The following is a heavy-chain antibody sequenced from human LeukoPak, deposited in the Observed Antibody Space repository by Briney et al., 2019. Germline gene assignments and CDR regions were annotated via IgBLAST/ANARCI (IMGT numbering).Heavy chain of an antibody. Sequence: GGSLRLSCAASGFTFSRYWMSWVRQAPGKGLEWVAHINQDGSDKYYVDSVKGRFTVSRDNAKNSLFLQMNSLRAEDTAVYYCATHPGDYWFGYLQLWGQGTLVTVSS. CDR1: GFTFSRYW. V-gene: IGHV3-7*01. CDR3: ATHPGDYWFGYLQL. D-gene: IGHD3-10*01. J-gene: IGHJ4*02. CDR2: INQDGSDK.